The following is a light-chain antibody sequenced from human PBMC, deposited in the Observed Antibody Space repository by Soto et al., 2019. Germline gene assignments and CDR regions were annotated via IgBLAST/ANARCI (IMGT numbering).Light chain of an antibody. CDR1: SSNIGAGFD. CDR3: QSYDSSLSAYV. J-gene: IGLJ1*01. Sequence: QSVLTQPSSVSGAPGQRVTISCTGSSSNIGAGFDVHWYQQRPGTAPKLLIYGNTNRPSGVPDRFSGSKSGTSASLAITGLQAEDEADFYCQSYDSSLSAYVFGTGTKVTVL. V-gene: IGLV1-40*01. CDR2: GNT.